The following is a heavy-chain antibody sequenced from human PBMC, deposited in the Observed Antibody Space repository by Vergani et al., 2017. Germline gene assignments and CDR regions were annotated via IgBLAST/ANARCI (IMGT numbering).Heavy chain of an antibody. CDR3: ARGRRYNSGWSDTDY. CDR1: GFTFSSYS. V-gene: IGHV3-21*01. CDR2: ISSSSSYI. D-gene: IGHD6-19*01. Sequence: VQLVESGGGLVKPGGSLRLSCAASGFTFSSYSMNWVRQARGKGLEWVSSISSSSSYIYYADSVKGRFTISRDNAKNSLYLQMNSLRAEDTAVYYCARGRRYNSGWSDTDYWGQGTLVTVSS. J-gene: IGHJ4*02.